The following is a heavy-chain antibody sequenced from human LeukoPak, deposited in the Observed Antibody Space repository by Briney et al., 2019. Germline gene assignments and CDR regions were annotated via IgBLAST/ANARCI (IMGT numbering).Heavy chain of an antibody. CDR2: IRSDGSNK. J-gene: IGHJ4*02. CDR1: GFTFGSYG. V-gene: IGHV3-30*02. CDR3: AKGSRGSCSRTYCYPFDY. Sequence: GGSLRLSCAASGFTFGSYGMHWVRQAPGKGLEWVTFIRSDGSNKYYADSVKGRFTSSRDNSKNTLYLQMNRLRAEDTAVYYCAKGSRGSCSRTYCYPFDYWGQGTLVTVSS. D-gene: IGHD2-2*01.